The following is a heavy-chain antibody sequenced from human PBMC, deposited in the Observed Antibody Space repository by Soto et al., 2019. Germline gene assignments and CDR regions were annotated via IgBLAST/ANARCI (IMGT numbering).Heavy chain of an antibody. J-gene: IGHJ4*02. Sequence: QVQLQQWGAGLLKPSETLSLTCAVYGGSFSPFYWSWIRQPPGKGLEWIGEINHSGSTNYNPSLKSRVTISVDTSKNQFSLKLSSVNAADTAMYYCARGRDYWGQGTLVTVSS. CDR1: GGSFSPFY. CDR3: ARGRDY. CDR2: INHSGST. V-gene: IGHV4-34*01.